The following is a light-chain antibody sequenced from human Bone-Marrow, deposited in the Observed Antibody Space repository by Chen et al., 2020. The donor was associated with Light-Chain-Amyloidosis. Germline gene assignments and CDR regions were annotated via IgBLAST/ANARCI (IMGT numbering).Light chain of an antibody. V-gene: IGLV2-14*01. Sequence: QSALTQSASESGSPGQPLTISCTGTSSDVGGDNHISWYQQHPDKAPKLMIYEVTHRPSWIPDRFSGSNSDNTTSLTISGLQTEDEADNFCSSYTITNTLVFGSGTRVTVL. J-gene: IGLJ1*01. CDR2: EVT. CDR3: SSYTITNTLV. CDR1: SSDVGGDNH.